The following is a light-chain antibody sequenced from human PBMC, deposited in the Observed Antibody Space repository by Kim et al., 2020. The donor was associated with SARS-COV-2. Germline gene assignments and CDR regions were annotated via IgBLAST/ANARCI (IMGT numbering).Light chain of an antibody. CDR1: QDISTW. J-gene: IGKJ2*01. CDR2: AAS. Sequence: DIQMTQSPSSVSASVGDTVTFSCRASQDISTWLVWYQQRPGKAPKLLISAASTLESGVPSRFSGSGSGTDFTLTISSLQAEDFAIYYCQQANSFPRTFGQGTKLEIK. CDR3: QQANSFPRT. V-gene: IGKV1-12*01.